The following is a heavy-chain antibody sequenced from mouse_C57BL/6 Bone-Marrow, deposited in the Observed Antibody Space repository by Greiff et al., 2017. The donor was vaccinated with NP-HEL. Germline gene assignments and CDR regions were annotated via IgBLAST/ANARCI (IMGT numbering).Heavy chain of an antibody. CDR2: IDPSASYT. CDR3: ARDWDYFDY. D-gene: IGHD4-1*01. V-gene: IGHV1-50*01. J-gene: IGHJ2*01. Sequence: VQLQQPGAELVKPGASVKLSCKASGYTFTSYWMQWVKQRPGQGLEWIGEIDPSASYTNYNQKFNGKATLTVDTSASTAYMQLSSLTTEDSAVYYCARDWDYFDYWGQGTTLTVSS. CDR1: GYTFTSYW.